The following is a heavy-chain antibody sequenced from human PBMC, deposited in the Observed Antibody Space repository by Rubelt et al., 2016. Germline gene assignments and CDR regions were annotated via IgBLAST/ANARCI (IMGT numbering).Heavy chain of an antibody. CDR3: ARGRRGSSGWLGRDYYGMDV. CDR1: GGSFSGYY. D-gene: IGHD6-13*01. V-gene: IGHV4-34*01. J-gene: IGHJ6*02. Sequence: QVQLQQWGAGLLKPSETLSLTCAVYGGSFSGYYWSWIRQPPGKGLEWIGEINHSGSTNYNPSLKSRVTISVDTAKNQFALKLSSVTAADTAVYYCARGRRGSSGWLGRDYYGMDVWGQGTTVTVSS. CDR2: INHSGST.